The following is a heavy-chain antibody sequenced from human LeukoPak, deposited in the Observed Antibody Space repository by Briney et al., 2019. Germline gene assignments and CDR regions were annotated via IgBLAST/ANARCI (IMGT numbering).Heavy chain of an antibody. D-gene: IGHD5-12*01. CDR3: AKDRVEIAIYFFDY. J-gene: IGHJ4*02. Sequence: GRSLRLSCAASGFTFSRFAVHWVRQAPGKGLEWAAVISSDGRDTHYADSVRGRFTISRDNSKNTMYLQMNSLRPEDTAVYYCAKDRVEIAIYFFDYWGQGTLVTVSP. CDR2: ISSDGRDT. V-gene: IGHV3-30*04. CDR1: GFTFSRFA.